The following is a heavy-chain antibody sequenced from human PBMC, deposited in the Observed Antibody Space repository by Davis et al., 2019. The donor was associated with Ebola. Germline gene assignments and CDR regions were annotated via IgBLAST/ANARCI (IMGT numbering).Heavy chain of an antibody. Sequence: PGGSLRLSCTVSGGSISSYYWSWIRQPPGKGLEWIGYIYYSGSTNYNPSLKSRVTISVDTSKNQFSLKLSSVTAADTAVYYCASGRSGILNFYYYYYYMDVWGKGTTVTVSS. V-gene: IGHV4-59*08. J-gene: IGHJ6*03. CDR2: IYYSGST. CDR1: GGSISSYY. D-gene: IGHD1-1*01. CDR3: ASGRSGILNFYYYYYYMDV.